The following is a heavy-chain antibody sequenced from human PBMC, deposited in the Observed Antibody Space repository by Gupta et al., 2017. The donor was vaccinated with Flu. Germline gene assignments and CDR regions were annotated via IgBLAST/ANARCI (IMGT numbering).Heavy chain of an antibody. V-gene: IGHV3-53*04. D-gene: IGHD1-26*01. Sequence: VQLVESGGGLVQPGGSLRLSCEGSGLSVSSNYLSWVRQPPGKGLEWVAVVYLDGSAKYADSVKGRFTISRQNSKNTVSLEMRTLRTEDTAVYYCTRDDSVAGSGMDVWGRGTTVTVAS. CDR2: VYLDGSA. CDR3: TRDDSVAGSGMDV. J-gene: IGHJ6*02. CDR1: GLSVSSNY.